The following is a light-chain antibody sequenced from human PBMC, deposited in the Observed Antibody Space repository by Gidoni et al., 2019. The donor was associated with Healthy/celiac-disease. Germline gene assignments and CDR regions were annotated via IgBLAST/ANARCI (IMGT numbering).Light chain of an antibody. CDR1: QSVSSSY. J-gene: IGKJ5*01. Sequence: EIVLTQSPGTLSLSPGERATLSCRASQSVSSSYLAWYQQTPGQAPRLLIYGASSRATGIPDRFSGSVSGTDFTLTISRLEPEDFAVYYCQQYGSSPSLTFGQGTRLEIK. CDR2: GAS. V-gene: IGKV3-20*01. CDR3: QQYGSSPSLT.